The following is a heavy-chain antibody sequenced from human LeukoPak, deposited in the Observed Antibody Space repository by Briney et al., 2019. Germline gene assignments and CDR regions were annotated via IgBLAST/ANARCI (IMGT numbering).Heavy chain of an antibody. D-gene: IGHD2-2*02. V-gene: IGHV3-30*04. Sequence: GRSLRLSCAASGFTFSSYAMHWVRQAPGKGLEWVAVISYDGSNKYYADSVKGRFTIPRDNSKNTLYLQMNSLRAEDTAVYYCARDVSHNIVVVPAAIYYWGQGTLVTVSS. CDR1: GFTFSSYA. CDR2: ISYDGSNK. CDR3: ARDVSHNIVVVPAAIYY. J-gene: IGHJ4*02.